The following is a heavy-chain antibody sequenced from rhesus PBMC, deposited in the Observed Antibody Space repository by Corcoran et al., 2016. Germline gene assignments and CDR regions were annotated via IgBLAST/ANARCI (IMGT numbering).Heavy chain of an antibody. CDR3: ARDGNWGFFDY. Sequence: QVQLQESGPGLVKPSETLSLTCAVSGGSISSGYYYWSWIRQPPGKGLEWIGYITYSGSTSYNPSLKSRVTMSSAPSKNQFSLKLSSVTAADTAVYYCARDGNWGFFDYWGQGVLVTVSS. CDR1: GGSISSGYYY. D-gene: IGHD7-45*01. J-gene: IGHJ4*01. V-gene: IGHV4-122*02. CDR2: ITYSGST.